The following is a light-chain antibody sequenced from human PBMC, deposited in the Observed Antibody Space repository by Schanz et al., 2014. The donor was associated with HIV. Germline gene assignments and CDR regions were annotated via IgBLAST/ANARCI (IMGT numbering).Light chain of an antibody. CDR3: GTWDSSLSAGYVI. CDR1: SSNIGNNY. J-gene: IGLJ2*01. CDR2: DNN. Sequence: QSVLTQPPSVSAAPGQKVTISCSGSSSNIGNNYVSWYQQLPGTAPKLLIYDNNKRPSGIPDRFSGAKSGTSATLGITGLEIGDEGDHYCGTWDSSLSAGYVIFGGGTKLTVL. V-gene: IGLV1-51*01.